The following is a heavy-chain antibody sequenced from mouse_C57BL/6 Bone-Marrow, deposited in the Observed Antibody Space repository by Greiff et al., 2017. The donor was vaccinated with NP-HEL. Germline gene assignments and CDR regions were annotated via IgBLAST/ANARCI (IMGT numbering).Heavy chain of an antibody. CDR2: IHPNSGST. V-gene: IGHV1-64*01. D-gene: IGHD2-3*01. CDR1: GYTFTSYW. J-gene: IGHJ1*03. CDR3: ARRSYDGYPYWYFDV. Sequence: QVQLQQPGAELVKPGASVKLSCKASGYTFTSYWMHWVKQRPGQGLEWIGMIHPNSGSTNYNEKFKSKATLTVDKSSSTAYMQLSSLTSEDSAVYYCARRSYDGYPYWYFDVWGTGTTVTVSS.